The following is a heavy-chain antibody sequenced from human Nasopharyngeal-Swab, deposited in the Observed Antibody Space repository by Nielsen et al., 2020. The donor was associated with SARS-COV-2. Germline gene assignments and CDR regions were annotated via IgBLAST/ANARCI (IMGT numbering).Heavy chain of an antibody. D-gene: IGHD2-15*01. Sequence: GESLKISCAASGFIFSDSAIHWVRQASGKGLEWVGSIRSKGNSYATEYAASVEGRFTISRDDSKNTAYLQMNSLMTEDTAVYYCSRCGGSCYTGKDYWGQGTLVTVSS. V-gene: IGHV3-73*01. J-gene: IGHJ4*02. CDR1: GFIFSDSA. CDR2: IRSKGNSYAT. CDR3: SRCGGSCYTGKDY.